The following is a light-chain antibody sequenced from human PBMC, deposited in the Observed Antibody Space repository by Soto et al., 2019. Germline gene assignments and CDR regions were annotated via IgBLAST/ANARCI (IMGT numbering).Light chain of an antibody. CDR2: EVS. Sequence: QSALTQPASVSGSPGQSITISCTGTSSDVGSYNLVSWYQQHPGKAPKFMIYEVSKRPSGVSNRFSGSKSGNTASLTISGLQAEDEADYYCCSYAGSNGLVFGGGTKLTVL. CDR1: SSDVGSYNL. V-gene: IGLV2-23*02. J-gene: IGLJ3*02. CDR3: CSYAGSNGLV.